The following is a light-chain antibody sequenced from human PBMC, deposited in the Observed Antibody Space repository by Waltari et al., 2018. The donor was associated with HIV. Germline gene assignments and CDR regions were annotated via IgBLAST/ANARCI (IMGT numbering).Light chain of an antibody. V-gene: IGKV3-15*01. J-gene: IGKJ1*01. Sequence: EIVMTQSPATLSVSTGERATLSCRASQSVSSNLAWYQQKPGQAPRLLIYGASTRATGIPARFSGSVSGTEFTLTISSLQSEDFAVYYCQQYHNWPPWTFGQGTKVEIK. CDR3: QQYHNWPPWT. CDR1: QSVSSN. CDR2: GAS.